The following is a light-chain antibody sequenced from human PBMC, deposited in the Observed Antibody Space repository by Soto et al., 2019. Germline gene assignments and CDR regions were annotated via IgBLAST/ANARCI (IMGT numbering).Light chain of an antibody. CDR1: QGLVYSDGNLY. V-gene: IGKV2-30*01. J-gene: IGKJ1*01. CDR3: MKGTHWPWT. CDR2: RVY. Sequence: DAVMTQSPLSLEVTLGQSASLSCSSSQGLVYSDGNLYLNWIQQRPGQSPRRIIYRVYNRDSGVQDRFSGSGSGTDFTLKIKRLEAEEVGVYYCMKGTHWPWTVGKGNKVAIK.